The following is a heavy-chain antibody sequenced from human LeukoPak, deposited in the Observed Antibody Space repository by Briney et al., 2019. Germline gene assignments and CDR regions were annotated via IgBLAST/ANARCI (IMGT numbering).Heavy chain of an antibody. J-gene: IGHJ4*02. CDR3: SSLLVTTGVVL. V-gene: IGHV4-39*01. CDR1: SGKIRNTRDA. Sequence: KPSETLSQTVSVHSGKIRNTRDASGWVRQPPGKGLEWIGSISYSGTTYYNPSLNSRFTIFGDTSKNQFSLRLSSVTAADKGVSYCSSLLVTTGVVLWGQGTPVTVSS. CDR2: ISYSGTT. D-gene: IGHD4-17*01.